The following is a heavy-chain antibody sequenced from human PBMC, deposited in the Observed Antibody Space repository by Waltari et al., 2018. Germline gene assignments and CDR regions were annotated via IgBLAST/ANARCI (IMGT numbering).Heavy chain of an antibody. V-gene: IGHV3-30*02. D-gene: IGHD2-15*01. J-gene: IGHJ6*02. CDR1: GFPFGSYG. Sequence: QVQLVESGGGVVQPGGSLRLSCAASGFPFGSYGMHWVRKAPGKGLEWVAFIRYDGSNKYYADSVKGRFTISRDNSKNTLYLQMNSLRAEDTAVYYCAKDLVVVAAIYYYGMDVWGQGTTVTVSS. CDR2: IRYDGSNK. CDR3: AKDLVVVAAIYYYGMDV.